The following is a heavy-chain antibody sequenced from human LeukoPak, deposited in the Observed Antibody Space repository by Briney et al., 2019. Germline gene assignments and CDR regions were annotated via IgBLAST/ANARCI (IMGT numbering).Heavy chain of an antibody. V-gene: IGHV1-2*02. J-gene: IGHJ4*02. Sequence: ASVKVSCKASGYTFTSYAMHWVRQAPGQRLEWMGWINPNSGGTNYAQKFQGRVTMTRDTSISTAYMELSGLRSDDTAVYYCASTVGGYAAVDWGQGTLVTVSS. D-gene: IGHD5-12*01. CDR3: ASTVGGYAAVD. CDR2: INPNSGGT. CDR1: GYTFTSYA.